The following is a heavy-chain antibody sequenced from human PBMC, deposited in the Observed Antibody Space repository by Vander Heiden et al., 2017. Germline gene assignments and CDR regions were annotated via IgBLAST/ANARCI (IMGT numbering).Heavy chain of an antibody. CDR2: IYYSGST. J-gene: IGHJ4*02. D-gene: IGHD5-18*01. CDR3: ARHTGYSSPLAY. V-gene: IGHV4-39*01. Sequence: QLQPQASCPGPAKLSETLSLTCTASGGSISSSTYYWGWFRQPPGKGLEWIGSIYYSGSTYYNSSLESRVTISVDTSKNQFSLNLSSVTATDTAVYYCARHTGYSSPLAYWGQGTLVTVSS. CDR1: GGSISSSTYY.